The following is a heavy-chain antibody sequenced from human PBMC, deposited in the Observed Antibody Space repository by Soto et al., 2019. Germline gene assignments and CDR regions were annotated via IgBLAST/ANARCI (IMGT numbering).Heavy chain of an antibody. Sequence: QVQLQESGPGLVKPSQTLSLTCTVSGGSISSGDYYWSWIRQPPGKGLEWIGYIYYSGSTYYNPSLKSRVTISVDTSKHQFSLKLSSVTAADTAVYYCARVLGKMVTGNHFDYWGQGTLVTVSS. CDR1: GGSISSGDYY. J-gene: IGHJ4*02. D-gene: IGHD2-21*02. V-gene: IGHV4-30-4*01. CDR2: IYYSGST. CDR3: ARVLGKMVTGNHFDY.